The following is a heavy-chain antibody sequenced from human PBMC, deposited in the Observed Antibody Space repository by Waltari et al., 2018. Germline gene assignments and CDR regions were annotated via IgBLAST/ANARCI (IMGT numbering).Heavy chain of an antibody. J-gene: IGHJ3*02. D-gene: IGHD2-21*01. V-gene: IGHV4-39*07. CDR2: IYYSGST. CDR3: ARVSILAMSACDI. CDR1: GGSVSRRSYY. Sequence: QLQLQASGPGLVKPSQPLSLTCTVSGGSVSRRSYYWGWIRQPPGKGLEWIGSIYYSGSTYYTPSLKSRVTISVDTSKNQFSLKLSSVTAADTAVYYCARVSILAMSACDIWGQGTMVTVSS.